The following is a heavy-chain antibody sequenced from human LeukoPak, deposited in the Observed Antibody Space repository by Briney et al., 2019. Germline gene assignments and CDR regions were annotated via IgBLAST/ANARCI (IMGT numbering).Heavy chain of an antibody. Sequence: PSETLSLTCTVSGGSVSSGSYYWSWIRQPPGKGLEWIGYIYYSGSTNYNPSLKSRVTISVDTSKNQFSLKLSSVTAADTAVYYCARQRCSGGSCYSKYDYFDYWGQGTLVTVSS. CDR2: IYYSGST. CDR1: GGSVSSGSYY. J-gene: IGHJ4*02. D-gene: IGHD2-15*01. CDR3: ARQRCSGGSCYSKYDYFDY. V-gene: IGHV4-61*01.